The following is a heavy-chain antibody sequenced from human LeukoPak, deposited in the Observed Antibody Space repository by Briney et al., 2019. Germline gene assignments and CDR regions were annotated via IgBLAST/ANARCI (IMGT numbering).Heavy chain of an antibody. Sequence: GGSLRLSCAASGFTFSSYAMSWVRQAPGKGPEWVSAIGGSGGSTYYADSVRGRFTISRDNSKNTLYLQVNSLRAEDTAVYYCAKDLYLWYFDYWGQGTLVTVSS. CDR1: GFTFSSYA. J-gene: IGHJ4*02. V-gene: IGHV3-23*01. D-gene: IGHD2-2*01. CDR2: IGGSGGST. CDR3: AKDLYLWYFDY.